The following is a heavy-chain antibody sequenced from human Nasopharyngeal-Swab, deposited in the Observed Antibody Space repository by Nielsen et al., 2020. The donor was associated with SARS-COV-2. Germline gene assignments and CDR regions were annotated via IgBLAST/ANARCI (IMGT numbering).Heavy chain of an antibody. D-gene: IGHD3-10*01. CDR3: ARSRRYYYGSGAVSDYYYGMDV. CDR2: IKQDGSVK. J-gene: IGHJ6*02. CDR1: GFTFSSYW. Sequence: GGSLRLSCAASGFTFSSYWMSWVRQAPGKGLEWVANIKQDGSVKYYVDSVKGRFTISRDNAKNSLYLQMNSLRAEDTAVYYCARSRRYYYGSGAVSDYYYGMDVWGQGTTVTVSS. V-gene: IGHV3-7*01.